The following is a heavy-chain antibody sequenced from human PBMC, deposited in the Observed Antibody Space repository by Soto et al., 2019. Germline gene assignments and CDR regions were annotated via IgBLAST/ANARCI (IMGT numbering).Heavy chain of an antibody. J-gene: IGHJ4*02. Sequence: QLQLQESGSRLVKSSETLSLTCGVSGDTISTGGYSWAWIRQPPGKALEWIGHTYHSGNPYYNPSLKGRVIISVDRSKNQFSLKVSSVTAXXXXXXXXXXXXXXXXXXXXXXXXQGILVTVSS. CDR2: TYHSGNP. CDR1: GDTISTGGYS. V-gene: IGHV4-30-2*01. CDR3: XXXXXXXXXXXXXX.